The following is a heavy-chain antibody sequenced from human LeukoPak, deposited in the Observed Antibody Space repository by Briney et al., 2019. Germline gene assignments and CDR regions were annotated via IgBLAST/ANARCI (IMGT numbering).Heavy chain of an antibody. CDR1: GFTFSSYS. CDR3: ASQLATTTDY. Sequence: PGGSLRLSCAASGFTFSSYSMTWVRQAPGKGLEWVSSISSSSSYIYYADSVKGRFTISRDNAKNSLYLQMNSLRAEDTAVYYCASQLATTTDYWGQGTLVTVSS. J-gene: IGHJ4*02. CDR2: ISSSSSYI. V-gene: IGHV3-21*01. D-gene: IGHD5-12*01.